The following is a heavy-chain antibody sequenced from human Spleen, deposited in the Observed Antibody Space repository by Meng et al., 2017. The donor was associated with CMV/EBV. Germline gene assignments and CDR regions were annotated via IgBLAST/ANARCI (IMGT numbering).Heavy chain of an antibody. J-gene: IGHJ4*02. CDR2: IIPIFGTA. CDR3: AREGVVGTTIYFDY. Sequence: ASGGNFSSYGVNWVRQAPRQGLEWMGGIIPIFGTANYAQKFQGRVTITTDESTTTAYMELSGLRSDDTAVYYCAREGVVGTTIYFDYWGQGTLVTVSS. D-gene: IGHD1-1*01. CDR1: GGNFSSYG. V-gene: IGHV1-69*05.